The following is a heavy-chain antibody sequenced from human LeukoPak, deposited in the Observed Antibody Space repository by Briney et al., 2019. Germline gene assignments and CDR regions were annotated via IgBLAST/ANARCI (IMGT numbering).Heavy chain of an antibody. CDR3: ARTVVTAHQDY. CDR2: IYYSGGT. CDR1: GGSISSGGYY. Sequence: SETLSLTCTVSGGSISSGGYYWSWIRQHPGKGLEWIGYIYYSGGTYYNPSLKSRVTISVDTSKNQFSLKLSSVTAADTAVYYCARTVVTAHQDYWGQGTLVTVSS. J-gene: IGHJ4*02. V-gene: IGHV4-31*03. D-gene: IGHD2-21*02.